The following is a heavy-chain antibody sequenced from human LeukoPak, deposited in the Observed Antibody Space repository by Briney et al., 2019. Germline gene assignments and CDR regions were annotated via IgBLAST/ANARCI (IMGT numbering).Heavy chain of an antibody. J-gene: IGHJ4*02. V-gene: IGHV3-21*01. D-gene: IGHD6-13*01. CDR1: GFNFMTYG. CDR2: ISSRSSYI. Sequence: RSLRLSCAASGFNFMTYGMNWVRQAPGKGLEWVSSISSRSSYIYYADSVKGRFTISRDNAKNSLYLQMNSLRAEDTAVYYCARDFQDSSSWYYPFDYWGQGTLVTVSS. CDR3: ARDFQDSSSWYYPFDY.